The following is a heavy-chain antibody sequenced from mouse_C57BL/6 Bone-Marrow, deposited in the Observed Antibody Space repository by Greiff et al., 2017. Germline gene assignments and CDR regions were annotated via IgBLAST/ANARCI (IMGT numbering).Heavy chain of an antibody. D-gene: IGHD1-1*01. CDR1: GFSLTSYG. Sequence: QVQLKESGPGLVQPSQSLSITCTVSGFSLTSYGVHWVRQSPGKGLEWLGVIWRGGSTDYNADFMSRLSITKDNSKSQVFFKMNSLQAGDTTIYYCAKNCCYGSSYVYAMDYWGQGTSVTVSS. J-gene: IGHJ4*01. V-gene: IGHV2-5*01. CDR2: IWRGGST. CDR3: AKNCCYGSSYVYAMDY.